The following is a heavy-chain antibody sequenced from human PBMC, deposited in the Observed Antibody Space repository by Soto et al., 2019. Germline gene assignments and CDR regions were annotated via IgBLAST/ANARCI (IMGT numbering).Heavy chain of an antibody. V-gene: IGHV4-30-2*01. CDR1: GGSISGGGFS. J-gene: IGHJ4*02. CDR2: ILHTGGT. Sequence: SETLSLTCAVSGGSISGGGFSWSWIRQPPGKGLEWIGYILHTGGTQYNPSLKSRVSMSVDNSKNTLYLQMDRLRVDDTAVYFCARDASGPFDYWGQGTLVTVSS. CDR3: ARDASGPFDY. D-gene: IGHD6-19*01.